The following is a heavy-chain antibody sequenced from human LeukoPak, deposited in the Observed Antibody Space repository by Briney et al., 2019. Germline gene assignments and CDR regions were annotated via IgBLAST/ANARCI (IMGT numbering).Heavy chain of an antibody. J-gene: IGHJ4*02. V-gene: IGHV3-72*01. D-gene: IGHD6-6*01. CDR1: GFTFSDHY. CDR3: ARVVTARGVDY. Sequence: GGSLRLSCAASGFTFSDHYMDWVRQAPGKGLEWVGRTRNKANSYTTEYAASVKGRFTISRDDSKNSLYLQMNSLKTEDTAVYYCARVVTARGVDYWGQGTLVTVSS. CDR2: TRNKANSYTT.